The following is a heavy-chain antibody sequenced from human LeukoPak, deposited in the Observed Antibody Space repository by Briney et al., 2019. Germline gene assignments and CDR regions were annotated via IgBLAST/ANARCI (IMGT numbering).Heavy chain of an antibody. D-gene: IGHD5-24*01. J-gene: IGHJ4*02. CDR2: ISSSSSYI. V-gene: IGHV3-21*01. Sequence: PGGSLRLSCVVSGFTFSSYSMNWVRQAPGKGLEWVSSISSSSSYIYYADSVKGRFTISRDNAKNSLYLQMNSLRDEDTAVYYCANLGPPGRDHYLESWGQGTLVTVSS. CDR1: GFTFSSYS. CDR3: ANLGPPGRDHYLES.